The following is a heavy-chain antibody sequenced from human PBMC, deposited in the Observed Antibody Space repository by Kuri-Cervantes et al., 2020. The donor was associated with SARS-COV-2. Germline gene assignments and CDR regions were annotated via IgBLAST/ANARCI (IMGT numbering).Heavy chain of an antibody. Sequence: ETLSLTCAASGFTFSSYSMNWVRQAPGKGLEWVSSISSSSSYIYYADSVKGRFTISRDNAKNSLCLQMNSLRAEDTAVYYCARDSSGYYRLDYWGQGTLVTVSS. D-gene: IGHD3-22*01. J-gene: IGHJ4*02. CDR2: ISSSSSYI. CDR1: GFTFSSYS. CDR3: ARDSSGYYRLDY. V-gene: IGHV3-21*01.